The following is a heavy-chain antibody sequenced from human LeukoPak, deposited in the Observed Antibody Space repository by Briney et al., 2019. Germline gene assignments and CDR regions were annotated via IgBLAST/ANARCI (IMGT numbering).Heavy chain of an antibody. CDR1: GYTFTSYG. V-gene: IGHV1-18*01. CDR3: ARDSGDYYSSGYMDV. CDR2: ISAYNGNT. J-gene: IGHJ6*03. Sequence: WASVKVSCKASGYTFTSYGISWVRQAPGQGLEWMGWISAYNGNTNYAQKLQGRVTMTTDTSTSTAYMELRSLRSDDTAVYYCARDSGDYYSSGYMDVWGKGTTVTISS. D-gene: IGHD2-21*02.